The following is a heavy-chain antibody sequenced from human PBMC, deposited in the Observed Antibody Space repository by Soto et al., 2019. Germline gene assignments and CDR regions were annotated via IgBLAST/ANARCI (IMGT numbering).Heavy chain of an antibody. CDR3: ARAINYYDSSGPGYGMDV. D-gene: IGHD3-22*01. CDR2: ISAYNGNT. V-gene: IGHV1-18*01. Sequence: ASVKVSCKASGYTFTSYGISWVRQAPGQGLEWMGWISAYNGNTNYAQKLQGRVTMTTDTSTSTAYMELRSLRSDDTAVYYCARAINYYDSSGPGYGMDVWGQGTTVTVS. J-gene: IGHJ6*02. CDR1: GYTFTSYG.